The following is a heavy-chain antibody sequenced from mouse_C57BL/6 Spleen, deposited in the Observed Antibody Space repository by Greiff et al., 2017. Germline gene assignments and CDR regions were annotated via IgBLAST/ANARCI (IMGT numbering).Heavy chain of an antibody. J-gene: IGHJ4*01. D-gene: IGHD1-1*02. V-gene: IGHV5-6*01. Sequence: EVKLMESGGDLVKPGGSLKLSCAASGFTFSSYGMSWVRQTPDKRLEWVATISSGGSYTYYPDSVKGRFTISRDNAKNTLYLQMSSLKSEDTAMYYCARSYGNYYYAMDYWGQGTSVTVSS. CDR3: ARSYGNYYYAMDY. CDR1: GFTFSSYG. CDR2: ISSGGSYT.